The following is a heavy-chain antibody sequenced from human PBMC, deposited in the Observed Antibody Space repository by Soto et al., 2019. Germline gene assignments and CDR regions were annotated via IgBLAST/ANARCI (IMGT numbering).Heavy chain of an antibody. CDR3: AKDQGSSWYEIDY. CDR1: GFTFGSYA. J-gene: IGHJ4*02. V-gene: IGHV3-23*01. CDR2: ISFGGGST. Sequence: PGGSLRLSCAASGFTFGSYAMTWVRQAPGKRLEWVSAISFGGGSTYYADSVKGRFTISRDNSKNTLYLQMNSLRAEDTAVYYCAKDQGSSWYEIDYWGQGTLVTVSS. D-gene: IGHD6-13*01.